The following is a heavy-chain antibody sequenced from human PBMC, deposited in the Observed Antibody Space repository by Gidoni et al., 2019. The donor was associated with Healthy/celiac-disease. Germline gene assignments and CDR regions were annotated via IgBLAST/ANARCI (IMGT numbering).Heavy chain of an antibody. V-gene: IGHV4-31*03. D-gene: IGHD4-17*01. CDR2: IYYSGST. Sequence: QVQLQESGPGLVKPSQTLSLTCTVSGGSISSGGYYWSWIRQHPGKGLEWIGYIYYSGSTYYNPSLKSRVTISVDTSKNQFSLKLSSVTAADTAVYYCARGPDYVRPGYRADFQHWGQGTLVTVSS. J-gene: IGHJ1*01. CDR3: ARGPDYVRPGYRADFQH. CDR1: GGSISSGGYY.